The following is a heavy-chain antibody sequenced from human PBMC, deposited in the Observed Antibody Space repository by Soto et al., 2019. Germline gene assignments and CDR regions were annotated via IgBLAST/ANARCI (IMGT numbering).Heavy chain of an antibody. Sequence: SETLSLTCTVSGGSIRSYYWSWIRQPPGKGLEFIGYISYSGSSNHNPSLKSRVTISVDTSKNQFSLRLRSATAADTAVYYCARLDPRRFFDYWGQGSLVTVSS. CDR1: GGSIRSYY. J-gene: IGHJ4*02. V-gene: IGHV4-59*12. CDR3: ARLDPRRFFDY. CDR2: ISYSGSS.